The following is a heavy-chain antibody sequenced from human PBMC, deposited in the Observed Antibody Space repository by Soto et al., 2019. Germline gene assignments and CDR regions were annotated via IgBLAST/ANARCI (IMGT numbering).Heavy chain of an antibody. V-gene: IGHV3-30-3*01. J-gene: IGHJ6*02. Sequence: QVQLVESGGGVVQPGRSLRLSCAASGFTFSSFAMHWVRRAPGKGLEWVAVISYDGSNKYYADSVKGRFTISRDNSKKTLYLQMNSLRADDTAVYYCARDLGGDYTKVYYYYGMDVWGQGTTVTVSS. CDR2: ISYDGSNK. CDR3: ARDLGGDYTKVYYYYGMDV. CDR1: GFTFSSFA. D-gene: IGHD4-17*01.